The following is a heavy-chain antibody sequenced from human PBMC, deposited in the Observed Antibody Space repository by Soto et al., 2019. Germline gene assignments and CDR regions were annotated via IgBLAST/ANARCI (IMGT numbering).Heavy chain of an antibody. CDR2: IYYSGST. D-gene: IGHD5-18*01. V-gene: IGHV4-30-4*01. J-gene: IGHJ6*02. CDR3: ARYGYSYGGYYGMDV. Sequence: PSETLSLTCTVSGGSISSGDYYWSWIRQPPGKGLEWIGYIYYSGSTYYNPSLKSRVTISVDTSKNQFSLKLSSVTAADTAVYYCARYGYSYGGYYGMDVGGQGATVTVSS. CDR1: GGSISSGDYY.